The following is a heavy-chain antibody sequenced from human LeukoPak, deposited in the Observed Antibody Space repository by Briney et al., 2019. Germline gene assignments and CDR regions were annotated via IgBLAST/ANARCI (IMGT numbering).Heavy chain of an antibody. CDR1: GYTFTSYG. CDR3: ARGRELLLRTTPDAFDI. Sequence: GASVKVSCKASGYTFTSYGISWVRQAPGQGLEWMGWMNPNSGNTGYAQKFQGRVTMTRNTSISTAYMELSSLRSEDTAVYYCARGRELLLRTTPDAFDIWGQGTMVTVSS. J-gene: IGHJ3*02. D-gene: IGHD3-22*01. CDR2: MNPNSGNT. V-gene: IGHV1-8*02.